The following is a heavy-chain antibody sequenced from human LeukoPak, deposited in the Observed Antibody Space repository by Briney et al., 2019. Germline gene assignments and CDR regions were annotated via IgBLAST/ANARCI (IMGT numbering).Heavy chain of an antibody. Sequence: RGESLKISCKGSAVTFNNYWIGWVRQLPGKGLDWMGIIYPGDSETRYSPSFQGQVTMSVDKSINTASLHWGSLKASDTAIYFCARLSARLLDHWGQGTRVTVSS. CDR2: IYPGDSET. J-gene: IGHJ4*02. V-gene: IGHV5-51*01. CDR3: ARLSARLLDH. CDR1: AVTFNNYW. D-gene: IGHD3-3*01.